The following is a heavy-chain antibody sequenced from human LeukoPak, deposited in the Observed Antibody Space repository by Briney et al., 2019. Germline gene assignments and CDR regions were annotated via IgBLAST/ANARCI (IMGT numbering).Heavy chain of an antibody. CDR1: GFTFSSYW. D-gene: IGHD3-10*01. Sequence: GGSLRLSCAASGFTFSSYWMTWVRQAPGKGLEWVASINQDQNEIHYVDPVRSRFTISRDNAKNSLYPQMHSLTAEDTSLYYCVTAHKPGGWFDPWGQGTLVTVSS. V-gene: IGHV3-7*01. J-gene: IGHJ5*02. CDR3: VTAHKPGGWFDP. CDR2: INQDQNEI.